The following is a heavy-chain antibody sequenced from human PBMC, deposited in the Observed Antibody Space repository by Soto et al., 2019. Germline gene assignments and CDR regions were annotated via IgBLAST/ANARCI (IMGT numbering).Heavy chain of an antibody. CDR1: GYTFTSYG. Sequence: ASVKVSCKASGYTFTSYGISWVRQAPGQGLEWMGWISAYNGNTNYAQKLQGRVTMTTDTSTSTAYMELSSLRSEDTAVYYCARSTTSCYSLCWFDPWGQGTLVTVSS. CDR2: ISAYNGNT. J-gene: IGHJ5*02. V-gene: IGHV1-18*01. CDR3: ARSTTSCYSLCWFDP. D-gene: IGHD2-2*02.